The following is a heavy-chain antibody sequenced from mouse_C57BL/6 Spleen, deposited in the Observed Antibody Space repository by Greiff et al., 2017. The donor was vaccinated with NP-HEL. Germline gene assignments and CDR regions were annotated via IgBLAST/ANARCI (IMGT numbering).Heavy chain of an antibody. CDR2: IDPDTGGT. CDR3: TGPYYYGSSYGED. CDR1: GYTFTDYE. J-gene: IGHJ2*01. V-gene: IGHV1-15*01. Sequence: VHLVESGAELVRPGASVTLSCKASGYTFTDYEMHWVKQTPVHGLEWIGAIDPDTGGTAYNQKFKGKAILTADKSSSTAYLVLRRLPSEDSAVPYCTGPYYYGSSYGEDWGKGTTLTVSS. D-gene: IGHD1-1*01.